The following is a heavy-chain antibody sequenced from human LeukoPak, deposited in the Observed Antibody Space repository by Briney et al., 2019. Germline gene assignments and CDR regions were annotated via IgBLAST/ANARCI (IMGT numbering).Heavy chain of an antibody. CDR1: GFTFSSYG. V-gene: IGHV3-48*04. J-gene: IGHJ3*02. CDR2: ISSSGSTI. Sequence: GGTLRLSCAASGFTFSSYGMSWVRLAPGKGLEWVSYISSSGSTIYYADSVKGRFTISRDNAKNSLYLQMNSLRAEDTAVYYCARETATVMDAFDIWGQGTMVTVSS. CDR3: ARETATVMDAFDI. D-gene: IGHD4-17*01.